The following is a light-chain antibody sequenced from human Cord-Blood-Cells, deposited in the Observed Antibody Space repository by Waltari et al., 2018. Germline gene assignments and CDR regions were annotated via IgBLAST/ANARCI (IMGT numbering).Light chain of an antibody. CDR2: GAS. Sequence: DIVLPQSPGPLSLSSGERATLACRASQSVCSSYLAWDQQKPGQAPRLLTYGASSRATGIPDRFSGSGSGTDVTLTISRREPEDFAVYYCQQYGSSPTFGPGTKVDIK. J-gene: IGKJ3*01. CDR3: QQYGSSPT. CDR1: QSVCSSY. V-gene: IGKV3-20*01.